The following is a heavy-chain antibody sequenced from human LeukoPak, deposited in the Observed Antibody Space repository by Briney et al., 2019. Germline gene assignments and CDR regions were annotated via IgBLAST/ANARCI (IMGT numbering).Heavy chain of an antibody. J-gene: IGHJ5*02. CDR2: ISSGGDSI. CDR3: ARETDGEYGSGTFYDL. V-gene: IGHV3-11*01. Sequence: GGSLRLSCAASNFVFSDYYMSWVRQAPGKGLQWVSYISSGGDSIYYADSVRGRFTISRDNAKNPLYLQMNSLRADDTAVYYCARETDGEYGSGTFYDLWGQGNMVTVSS. CDR1: NFVFSDYY. D-gene: IGHD3-10*01.